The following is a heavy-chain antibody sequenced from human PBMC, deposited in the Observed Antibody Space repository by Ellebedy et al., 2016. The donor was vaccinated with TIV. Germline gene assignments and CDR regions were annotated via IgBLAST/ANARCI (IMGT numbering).Heavy chain of an antibody. Sequence: PGGSLRLSCAASGFTFADYAMHWVRQAPGKGLEWVSLISGDGGSTHYADSVKGRFTISRDNSTNSLDLQMNSLRTEDTALYYCAKGRTAYYSPYYFDYWGQGTLVTVSS. D-gene: IGHD3/OR15-3a*01. V-gene: IGHV3-43*02. J-gene: IGHJ4*02. CDR1: GFTFADYA. CDR2: ISGDGGST. CDR3: AKGRTAYYSPYYFDY.